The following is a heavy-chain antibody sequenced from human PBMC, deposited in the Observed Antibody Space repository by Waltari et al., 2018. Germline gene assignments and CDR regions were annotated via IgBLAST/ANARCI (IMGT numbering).Heavy chain of an antibody. CDR3: ARNLGFGGLIGPFEH. CDR2: IHYTGST. J-gene: IGHJ4*02. Sequence: QVQLQESGPGLVKPSETLSLNCTVSGGSIRSSYWGWIRHAPGKGLEWIGCIHYTGSTNYNPSLKSRLTISLDTSKDQFSLKLSSVTAADTAMYYCARNLGFGGLIGPFEHWGQGTLVTVSS. V-gene: IGHV4-59*12. D-gene: IGHD3-16*01. CDR1: GGSIRSSY.